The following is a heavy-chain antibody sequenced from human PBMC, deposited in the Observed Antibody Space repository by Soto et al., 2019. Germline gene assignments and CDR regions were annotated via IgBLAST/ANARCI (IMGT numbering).Heavy chain of an antibody. V-gene: IGHV3-33*01. J-gene: IGHJ4*02. Sequence: QVQLVESGGGVVQPGRSLRLSCAASGFTFSSYGMHWVRQAPGKGLEWVAVIWYDGSNKYYADSVKGRFTISRDNSKNMLQQLMNSLRADDTAVYYCTRGGLTDYFDYWGQGTLVTVSS. CDR1: GFTFSSYG. CDR2: IWYDGSNK. CDR3: TRGGLTDYFDY. D-gene: IGHD3-10*01.